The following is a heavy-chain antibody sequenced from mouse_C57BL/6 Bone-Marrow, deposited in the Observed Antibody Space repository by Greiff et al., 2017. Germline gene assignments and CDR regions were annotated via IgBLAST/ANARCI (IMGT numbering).Heavy chain of an antibody. J-gene: IGHJ2*01. D-gene: IGHD1-1*01. CDR1: GFNIKDDY. Sequence: EVQGVVSGAELVRPGASVKLFCTASGFNIKDDYMLWVKQRPEQGLERIGWIDPENGDTEYASKFQGKATITADTSSNTAYLQLSSLTSEDTAVYYCTTGGSSYIDYWGQGTTHTVSS. CDR2: IDPENGDT. CDR3: TTGGSSYIDY. V-gene: IGHV14-4*01.